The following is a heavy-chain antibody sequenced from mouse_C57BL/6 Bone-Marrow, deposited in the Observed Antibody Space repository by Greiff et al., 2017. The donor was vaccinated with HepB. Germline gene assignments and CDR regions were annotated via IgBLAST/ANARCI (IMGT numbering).Heavy chain of an antibody. D-gene: IGHD2-2*01. J-gene: IGHJ2*01. CDR2: IDPETGGT. V-gene: IGHV1-15*01. CDR3: TTMVGYFDY. CDR1: GYTFTDYE. Sequence: QVQLQQSGAELVRPGASVTLSCKASGYTFTDYEMHWVKQTPVHGLEWIGAIDPETGGTAYNQKFKGKAILTADKSSSTAYMELRSLTSEDSAVYYCTTMVGYFDYWGQGTTLTVSS.